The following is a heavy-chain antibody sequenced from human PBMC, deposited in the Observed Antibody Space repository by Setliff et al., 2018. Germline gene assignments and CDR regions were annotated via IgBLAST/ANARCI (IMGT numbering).Heavy chain of an antibody. CDR2: TYYRGST. CDR3: ARLDGAGLWSHYYYYYMDV. J-gene: IGHJ6*03. CDR1: GGSISSSSYY. D-gene: IGHD5-18*01. V-gene: IGHV4-39*01. Sequence: SETLSLTCTVSGGSISSSSYYWGWIRQPPGKGLEWIGSTYYRGSTYYNPSLKSRVTISVDTSKNQFSLKLSSVTAADTAVYYCARLDGAGLWSHYYYYYMDVWGKGTTVTSP.